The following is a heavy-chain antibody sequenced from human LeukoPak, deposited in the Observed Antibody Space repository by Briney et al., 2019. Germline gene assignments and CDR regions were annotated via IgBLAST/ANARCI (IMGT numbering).Heavy chain of an antibody. Sequence: SETLSLTCTVSGGSISSYYWSWIRQPPGKGLEWIGYIYYSGSTNYNPSLESRVTISVDTSKNQFSLKLSSVTAADTAVYYCARGSITIFGVVSYWFDPWGQGTLVTVSS. CDR2: IYYSGST. V-gene: IGHV4-59*01. CDR3: ARGSITIFGVVSYWFDP. CDR1: GGSISSYY. J-gene: IGHJ5*02. D-gene: IGHD3-3*01.